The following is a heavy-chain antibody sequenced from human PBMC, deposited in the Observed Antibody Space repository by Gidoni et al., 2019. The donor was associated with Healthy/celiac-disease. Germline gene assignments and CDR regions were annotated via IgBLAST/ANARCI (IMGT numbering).Heavy chain of an antibody. J-gene: IGHJ4*02. Sequence: YISSSSSYTNYADSVKGRFTISRDNAKNSLYLQMNSLRAEDTAVYYCARVGYSSGWYGDYWGQGTLVTVSS. V-gene: IGHV3-11*06. CDR3: ARVGYSSGWYGDY. CDR2: ISSSSSYT. D-gene: IGHD6-19*01.